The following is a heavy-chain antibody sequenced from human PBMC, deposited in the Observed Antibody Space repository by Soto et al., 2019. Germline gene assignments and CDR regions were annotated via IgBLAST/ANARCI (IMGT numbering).Heavy chain of an antibody. J-gene: IGHJ4*02. D-gene: IGHD3-9*01. CDR3: TTGIYYDLLTGYHDVAY. CDR1: GFNLSHPW. Sequence: GGSLRLSCAASGFNLSHPWMTWVRQAAGKGLEWVGRIKSETDGGTADYAAPVKGRITISRNDSKNTVYLQMNSLKTEDTAVYYCTTGIYYDLLTGYHDVAYWGQGTLVTVSS. V-gene: IGHV3-15*01. CDR2: IKSETDGGTA.